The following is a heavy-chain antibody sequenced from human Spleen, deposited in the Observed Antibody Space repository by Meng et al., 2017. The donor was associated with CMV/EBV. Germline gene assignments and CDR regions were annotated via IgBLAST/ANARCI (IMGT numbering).Heavy chain of an antibody. CDR3: ARGPYYCTSTTCHKPFDY. D-gene: IGHD2/OR15-2a*01. V-gene: IGHV4-61*01. J-gene: IGHJ4*02. CDR2: IHSSGST. Sequence: GSLRLSCTVSGGSVSRGSNYWSWIRQPPGKGLEWIGYIHSSGSTNYNPSLRSRVTLSLDTSKNQFSLKLSSVTAADTAVYYCARGPYYCTSTTCHKPFDYWGQGALVTVSS. CDR1: GGSVSRGSNY.